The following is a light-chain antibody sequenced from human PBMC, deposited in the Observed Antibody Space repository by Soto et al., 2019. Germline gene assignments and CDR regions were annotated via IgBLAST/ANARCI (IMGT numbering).Light chain of an antibody. V-gene: IGKV1-5*01. Sequence: DVQVTQSPSTLSASVGDRVTITCRASQSIGSWLAWYQQKSGKAPKLLISDASNLENGVPSRFSGSGSGTEFALTISNLQTDDFATYCCQQYNSYPPNFGGGTKVEIK. CDR2: DAS. J-gene: IGKJ4*01. CDR1: QSIGSW. CDR3: QQYNSYPPN.